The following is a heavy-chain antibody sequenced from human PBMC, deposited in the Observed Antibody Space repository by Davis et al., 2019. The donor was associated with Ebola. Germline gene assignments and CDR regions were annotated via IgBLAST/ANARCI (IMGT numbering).Heavy chain of an antibody. J-gene: IGHJ6*03. CDR3: ARGGDFRSGPSFYYYMDV. V-gene: IGHV1-69*10. Sequence: SVKVSCKASGGTFSSHTISWVRQAPGQGLEWMGGIIPILEIANYGQKFQGRVAITADKSTSTTYMGLSSLRSEDTAVYYCARGGDFRSGPSFYYYMDVWGKGTTVTVSS. CDR1: GGTFSSHT. D-gene: IGHD3-3*01. CDR2: IIPILEIA.